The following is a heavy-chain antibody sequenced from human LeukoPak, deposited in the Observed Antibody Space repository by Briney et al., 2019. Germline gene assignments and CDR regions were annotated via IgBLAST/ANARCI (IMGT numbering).Heavy chain of an antibody. CDR1: GGSFSGYY. D-gene: IGHD1-26*01. V-gene: IGHV4-34*01. CDR3: ASGGFGEWELQLDFDY. CDR2: INHSGST. J-gene: IGHJ4*02. Sequence: PSETLSLTCAVYGGSFSGYYWSWIRQPPGKGLEWIGEINHSGSTNYNPSLKSRVTISVDTPKNQFSLKLSSVTAADTAVYYCASGGFGEWELQLDFDYWGQGTLVTVSS.